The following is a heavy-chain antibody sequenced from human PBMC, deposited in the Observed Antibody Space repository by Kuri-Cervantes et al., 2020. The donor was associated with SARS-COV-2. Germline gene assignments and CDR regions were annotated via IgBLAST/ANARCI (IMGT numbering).Heavy chain of an antibody. CDR1: GYTFTGYY. CDR2: INPSGYI. D-gene: IGHD5-18*01. V-gene: IGHV1-2*02. J-gene: IGHJ4*02. Sequence: ASVKVSCKASGYTFTGYYMHWVRQAPGQGLEWMGWINPSGYINPAQKFQDRVTMTRDTSTTTIHMELSRLTPDDTAVFYCARDRRTGGYSSGFDLWGQGTLVTVSS. CDR3: ARDRRTGGYSSGFDL.